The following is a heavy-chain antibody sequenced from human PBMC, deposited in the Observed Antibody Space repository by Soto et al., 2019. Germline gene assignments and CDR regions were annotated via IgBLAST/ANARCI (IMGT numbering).Heavy chain of an antibody. Sequence: GGSLRLSCAASGFTFSSYSMNWVRQAPGKGLEWVSYISSSSSTIYYADSVKGRFTISRDNAKNSLYLQMNSLRAEDTAVYYCARGVAAAGTVSYYYYYMDVWGKGTTVTVSS. D-gene: IGHD6-13*01. V-gene: IGHV3-48*01. J-gene: IGHJ6*03. CDR2: ISSSSSTI. CDR1: GFTFSSYS. CDR3: ARGVAAAGTVSYYYYYMDV.